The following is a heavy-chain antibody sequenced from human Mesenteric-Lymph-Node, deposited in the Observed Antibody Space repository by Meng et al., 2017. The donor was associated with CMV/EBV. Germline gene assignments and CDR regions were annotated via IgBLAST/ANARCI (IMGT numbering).Heavy chain of an antibody. J-gene: IGHJ4*02. V-gene: IGHV4-34*01. CDR2: INHAGRT. Sequence: SETLSLTCAVHNGSFTSYYWAWIRQARGKGLEWIGEINHAGRTSFNPSLKSRLTISVDTSKNQFSLRLNSVTAADTALYYCARGWSSNYYFDSWGQGTLVTVSS. CDR1: NGSFTSYY. CDR3: ARGWSSNYYFDS. D-gene: IGHD1-1*01.